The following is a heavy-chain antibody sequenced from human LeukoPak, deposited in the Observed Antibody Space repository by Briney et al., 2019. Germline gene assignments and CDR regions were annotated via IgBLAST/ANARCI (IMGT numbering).Heavy chain of an antibody. CDR3: ARHAGRIAVAGTASIDY. CDR1: GGSISSSSYY. D-gene: IGHD6-19*01. J-gene: IGHJ4*02. Sequence: PSETLSLTCTVSGGSISSSSYYWGWIRQPPGKGLEWIGSIYYSGSTYYNPSLKSRVTISVDTSKNQFSLKLSSVTAADTAVYYCARHAGRIAVAGTASIDYWGQGTLVTVSS. V-gene: IGHV4-39*01. CDR2: IYYSGST.